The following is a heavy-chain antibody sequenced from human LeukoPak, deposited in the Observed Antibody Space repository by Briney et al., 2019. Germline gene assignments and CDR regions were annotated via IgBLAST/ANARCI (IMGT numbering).Heavy chain of an antibody. V-gene: IGHV1-69*05. J-gene: IGHJ4*02. CDR3: ARGAVGATGAFDY. CDR1: GGTFSSYA. Sequence: ASVKVSCKASGGTFSSYAISWVRQAPGQGLEWMGGIIPILGTANYAQKFQGRVTITTDESTSTAYMELSSLRSEDTAVYYCARGAVGATGAFDYWGQGTLVTVSS. D-gene: IGHD1-26*01. CDR2: IIPILGTA.